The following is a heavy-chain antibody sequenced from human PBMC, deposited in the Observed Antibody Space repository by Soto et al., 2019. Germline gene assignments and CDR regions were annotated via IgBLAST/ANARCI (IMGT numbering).Heavy chain of an antibody. D-gene: IGHD6-13*01. CDR1: GFTVSSNY. V-gene: IGHV3-53*01. CDR2: IYSGGST. CDR3: ARPGIAAAGTPDYYYGMDV. J-gene: IGHJ6*02. Sequence: GGSLRLSCAASGFTVSSNYMSWVRQAPGKGLEWVSVIYSGGSTYYADSVKGRFTISRDNSKNTLYLQMNSLRAEDTAVYYCARPGIAAAGTPDYYYGMDVWGQGTTVTVSS.